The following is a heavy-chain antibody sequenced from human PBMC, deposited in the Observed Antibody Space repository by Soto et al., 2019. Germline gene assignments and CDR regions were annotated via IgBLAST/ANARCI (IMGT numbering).Heavy chain of an antibody. CDR3: AKESWGGNSRGHFDY. J-gene: IGHJ4*02. Sequence: QVQLVDSGGGVVRPGRSLRLSCAASGFTFTNYGMHWVRQAPGKGLEWVAFISYDGSNKYYADSVKGRFTISRDNSENTLYLQMNSLRAEDTAVYYCAKESWGGNSRGHFDYWGQGTLVTVSS. CDR1: GFTFTNYG. CDR2: ISYDGSNK. D-gene: IGHD2-21*02. V-gene: IGHV3-30*18.